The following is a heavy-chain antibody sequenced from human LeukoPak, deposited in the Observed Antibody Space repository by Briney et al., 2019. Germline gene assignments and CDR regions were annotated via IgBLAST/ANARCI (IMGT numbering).Heavy chain of an antibody. V-gene: IGHV1-2*02. J-gene: IGHJ5*02. CDR3: ARGYCSSTSCYTSNWFDH. CDR1: GYTFTGYY. CDR2: INPNSGGT. Sequence: ASVKVSCKASGYTFTGYYMHWVRQPPGQGREWMGWINPNSGGTNHAQKSQGRVTMTSNTSISTAYMELSRLRSDDTAVYYCARGYCSSTSCYTSNWFDHWGQGTLVTVSS. D-gene: IGHD2-2*02.